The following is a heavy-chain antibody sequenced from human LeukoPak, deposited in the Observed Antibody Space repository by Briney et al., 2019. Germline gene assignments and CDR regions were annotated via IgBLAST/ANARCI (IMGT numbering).Heavy chain of an antibody. D-gene: IGHD3-10*02. CDR1: GFSFSTYW. CDR2: IKPHGSEK. V-gene: IGHV3-7*01. Sequence: GGSLRLSCAASGFSFSTYWMSWVRQAPWRGLEWVANIKPHGSEKYYVDSVKGRFTISRDNAKNSLYLQMNSLRAEDTAVYYCARDFSDVRGNIFDSWGQGTLVTVSS. CDR3: ARDFSDVRGNIFDS. J-gene: IGHJ4*02.